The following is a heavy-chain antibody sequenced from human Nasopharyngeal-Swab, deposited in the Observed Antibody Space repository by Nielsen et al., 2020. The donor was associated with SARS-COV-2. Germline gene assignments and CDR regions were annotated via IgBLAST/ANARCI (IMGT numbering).Heavy chain of an antibody. D-gene: IGHD6-19*01. V-gene: IGHV1-46*02. CDR1: GFNGDY. CDR3: AKTIAVAGVFDY. J-gene: IGHJ4*02. CDR2: INPTGGST. Sequence: ASVKVSCKASGFNGDYLHWVRQAPGQGLEWMGIINPTGGSTTYAQKFQGRVTMTRDTSTSTVYMELSSLRSEDTAVYYCAKTIAVAGVFDYWGQGTLVTVSS.